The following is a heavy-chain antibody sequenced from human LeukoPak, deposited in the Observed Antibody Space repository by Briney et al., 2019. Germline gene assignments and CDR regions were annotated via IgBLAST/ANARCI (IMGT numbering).Heavy chain of an antibody. CDR3: AKDNRYCSSPNCYFDY. CDR2: ISGSGGNT. J-gene: IGHJ4*02. Sequence: GGSLRLSCAASGFTFSSYVMSCVRQAPGKGLEWVSAISGSGGNTYYADSVKGRFTISRDNSKNTLYLQMNSLRAEDTAVYYCAKDNRYCSSPNCYFDYWGQGTLVTVSS. D-gene: IGHD2-2*01. V-gene: IGHV3-23*01. CDR1: GFTFSSYV.